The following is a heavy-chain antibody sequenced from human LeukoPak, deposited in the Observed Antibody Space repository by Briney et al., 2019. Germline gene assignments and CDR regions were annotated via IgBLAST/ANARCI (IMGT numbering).Heavy chain of an antibody. V-gene: IGHV3-23*01. CDR2: ISGSGGST. CDR3: AIPRGDIVVVPAAIEC. CDR1: GFTFSSYA. Sequence: GGSLRLSCAASGFTFSSYAMSWVRQAPGKGLEWVSAISGSGGSTYYADSVKGRFTISRDNSKNTLYLQMNSLRAEDTAVYYCAIPRGDIVVVPAAIECWGQGTLVTVSS. J-gene: IGHJ4*02. D-gene: IGHD2-2*01.